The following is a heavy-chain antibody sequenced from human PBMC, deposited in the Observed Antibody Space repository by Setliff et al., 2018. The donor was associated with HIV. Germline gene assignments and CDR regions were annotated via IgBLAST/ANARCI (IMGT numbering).Heavy chain of an antibody. CDR3: AVWFGQVSGLHY. Sequence: GESLKISCKGSGYSFPTYWIAWVRQMPGKGLEWMGVIYPDESDTRYSLSFQGQVTISADKSISTAYLQWSSLKASDTAMYYCAVWFGQVSGLHYWGQGTLVTVPQ. V-gene: IGHV5-51*01. D-gene: IGHD3-10*01. CDR1: GYSFPTYW. J-gene: IGHJ4*02. CDR2: IYPDESDT.